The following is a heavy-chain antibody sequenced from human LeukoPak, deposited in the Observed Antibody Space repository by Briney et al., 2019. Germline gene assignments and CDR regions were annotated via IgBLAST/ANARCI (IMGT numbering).Heavy chain of an antibody. Sequence: GRSLRLSCAASGFTFSSYAMHWVRQAPGKGLEWVAVISYDGSNKYYADSVKGRFTISRDNSKNTLYLQMNSLRAEDTAVYYCARDERQWLAKYFQHWGQGTLVTVSS. D-gene: IGHD6-19*01. CDR1: GFTFSSYA. CDR2: ISYDGSNK. V-gene: IGHV3-30-3*01. J-gene: IGHJ1*01. CDR3: ARDERQWLAKYFQH.